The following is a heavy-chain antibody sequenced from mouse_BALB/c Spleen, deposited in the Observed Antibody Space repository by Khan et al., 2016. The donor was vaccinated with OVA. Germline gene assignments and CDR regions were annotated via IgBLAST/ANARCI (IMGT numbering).Heavy chain of an antibody. CDR1: GYTFTSYT. J-gene: IGHJ3*01. D-gene: IGHD2-14*01. Sequence: QVQLKESGAELATPGPSVKMSCTTSGYTFTSYTIHWIKLRPGQGLEWIGYINPNIGYTNYNQKFKDKATLTADKSSTTVFMQLSSLTSDDSAIYKCIRDGAYYGNDGWFAYWGQGTLVTVSA. V-gene: IGHV1-4*01. CDR2: INPNIGYT. CDR3: IRDGAYYGNDGWFAY.